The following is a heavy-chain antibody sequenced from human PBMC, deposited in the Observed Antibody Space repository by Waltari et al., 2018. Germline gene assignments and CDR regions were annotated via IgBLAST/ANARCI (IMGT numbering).Heavy chain of an antibody. J-gene: IGHJ4*02. Sequence: EVQLVESGGGLVKPGGSLRLSCAASGFTFSSYSMNWVRQAPGKGLEWVSSISSSSSYIYYADSVKGRFTISRDNAKNSLYLQMNSLRAEDTAVYYCARDGGRIAAAVQFDYWGQGTLVTVSS. CDR3: ARDGGRIAAAVQFDY. V-gene: IGHV3-21*01. CDR2: ISSSSSYI. D-gene: IGHD6-13*01. CDR1: GFTFSSYS.